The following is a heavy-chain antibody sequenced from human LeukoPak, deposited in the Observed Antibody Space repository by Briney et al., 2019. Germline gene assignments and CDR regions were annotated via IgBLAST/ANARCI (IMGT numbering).Heavy chain of an antibody. J-gene: IGHJ6*03. V-gene: IGHV3-7*01. D-gene: IGHD1-26*01. Sequence: GGSLRLSCAASGFTFSSYWMSWVRQARGKGLEWVANIKQDGSEKYYVDSVKGRFTISRDNAKNSLYLQMTSLRAEDTAVYYCARARHGGSYSNYYYYMDVWGKGTTVTVSS. CDR2: IKQDGSEK. CDR1: GFTFSSYW. CDR3: ARARHGGSYSNYYYYMDV.